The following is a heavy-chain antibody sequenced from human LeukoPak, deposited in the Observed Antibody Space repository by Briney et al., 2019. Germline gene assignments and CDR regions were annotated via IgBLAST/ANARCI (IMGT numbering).Heavy chain of an antibody. V-gene: IGHV3-23*01. Sequence: GGSLRLSCAASGFPFSKIAISWVRQAAGKGLEWVSAISARGDDTYYADSVKGRFTISRDNSKNTLYLQMNSLRAEDTAVYYCAKTTGLYIVVVPAAMGAFDIWGQGTMVTVSS. CDR2: ISARGDDT. J-gene: IGHJ3*02. CDR1: GFPFSKIA. D-gene: IGHD2-2*01. CDR3: AKTTGLYIVVVPAAMGAFDI.